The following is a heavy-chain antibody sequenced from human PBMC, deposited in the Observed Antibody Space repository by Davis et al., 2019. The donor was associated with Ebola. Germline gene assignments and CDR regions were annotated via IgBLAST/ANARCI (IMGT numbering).Heavy chain of an antibody. CDR2: MNPNSGNT. D-gene: IGHD1-26*01. CDR3: ARLVGATSYFDY. J-gene: IGHJ4*02. CDR1: GYTFTSYD. V-gene: IGHV1-8*01. Sequence: AASVKVSCKASGYTFTSYDINWVRQATGQGLEWMGWMNPNSGNTGYAQKFQGRVTMTRNTSISTAYMELSSLRSEDTAVYYCARLVGATSYFDYWGQGTLVTVSS.